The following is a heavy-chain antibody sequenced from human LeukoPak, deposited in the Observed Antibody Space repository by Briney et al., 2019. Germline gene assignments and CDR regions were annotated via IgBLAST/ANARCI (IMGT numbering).Heavy chain of an antibody. CDR3: AKWKYSNSGIDDY. J-gene: IGHJ4*02. CDR1: GFTFSSYA. Sequence: GGSLRLSCAASGFTFSSYAMSWVRQVPGRGLEWVSVISGSGDNTYYADSVKGRFTISRDNSKNMLYLQMNSLRAEDTAVYYCAKWKYSNSGIDDYWGQGTLVTVSS. D-gene: IGHD6-6*01. V-gene: IGHV3-23*01. CDR2: ISGSGDNT.